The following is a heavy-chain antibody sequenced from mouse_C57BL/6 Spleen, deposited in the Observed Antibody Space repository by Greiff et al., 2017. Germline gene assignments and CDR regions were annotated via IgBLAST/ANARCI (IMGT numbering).Heavy chain of an antibody. Sequence: VQLQQSGAELVRPGASVKLSCTASGFNIKDDYMHWVKQRPEQGLEWIGWIDPENGDTEYASKFQGKATITADTSSNTAYLQLSSLTSEDTAVYYCTTSLRLRGFAYWGQGTLVTVSA. V-gene: IGHV14-4*01. D-gene: IGHD3-2*02. CDR3: TTSLRLRGFAY. CDR1: GFNIKDDY. J-gene: IGHJ3*01. CDR2: IDPENGDT.